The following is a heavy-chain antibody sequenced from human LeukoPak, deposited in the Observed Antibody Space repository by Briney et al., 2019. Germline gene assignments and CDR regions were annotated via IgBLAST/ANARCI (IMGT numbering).Heavy chain of an antibody. J-gene: IGHJ4*02. V-gene: IGHV1-69*04. CDR2: IIPILGIA. Sequence: ASVKVSCEASGGTFSSYAISWVRQAPGQGLEWMGRIIPILGIANYAQKFRGRVTITADKSTSTAYMELSSLRSEDTAVYYCARAPPSGYRVDYWGQGTLVTVSS. D-gene: IGHD5-18*01. CDR1: GGTFSSYA. CDR3: ARAPPSGYRVDY.